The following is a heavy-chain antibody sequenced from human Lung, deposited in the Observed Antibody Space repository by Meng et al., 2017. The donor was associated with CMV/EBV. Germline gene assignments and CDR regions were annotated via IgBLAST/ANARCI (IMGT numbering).Heavy chain of an antibody. V-gene: IGHV3-30*04. D-gene: IGHD1-1*01. CDR3: ARWKPRIDY. CDR2: ISYDGRNQ. Sequence: GGSLRLSCAASGLSFSSYAMYWVRQAPGQGPEWVAVISYDGRNQYYADSVKGRFTISRDNSKNTLFLQMNSLRAEDTAVYYCARWKPRIDYWGQGTLVTVSS. CDR1: GLSFSSYA. J-gene: IGHJ4*02.